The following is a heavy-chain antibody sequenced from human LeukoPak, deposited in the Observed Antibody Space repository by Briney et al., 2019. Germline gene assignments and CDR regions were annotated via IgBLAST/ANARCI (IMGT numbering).Heavy chain of an antibody. CDR3: ARDFGHMVRGVRNAFDI. D-gene: IGHD3-10*01. Sequence: PSETLSLTCTVSGGSISSSNYYWGWIRQPPGKGLEWIGSIYFSGSTYYNPSLKSRVTISVDTSKNQFSLKLTSVTAADTAVYYCARDFGHMVRGVRNAFDIWGQGTMVTVSS. J-gene: IGHJ3*02. V-gene: IGHV4-39*07. CDR2: IYFSGST. CDR1: GGSISSSNYY.